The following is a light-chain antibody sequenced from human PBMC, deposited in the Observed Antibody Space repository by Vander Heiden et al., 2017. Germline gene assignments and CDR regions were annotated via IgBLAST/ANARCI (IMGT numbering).Light chain of an antibody. Sequence: ILLTQSPPTLSSSPGERPTLSCRASQSVTTYLAWNQQKPGRAPRLLIYDASNRATGVPARFSGSGSGRDFTLTVSSLEPEDFAICYCRQRSDWPASFGGGTMVEIK. CDR2: DAS. CDR1: QSVTTY. CDR3: RQRSDWPAS. V-gene: IGKV3-11*02. J-gene: IGKJ4*01.